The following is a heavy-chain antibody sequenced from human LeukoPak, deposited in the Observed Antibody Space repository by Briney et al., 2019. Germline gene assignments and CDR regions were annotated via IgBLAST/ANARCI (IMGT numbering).Heavy chain of an antibody. V-gene: IGHV1-2*02. Sequence: ASVKVSCKASGYTFTGYYMHWVRQAPGQGLEWMGWINPNSGGTNYAQKFQGRVTMTRDTSISTGYMELSRLKSDDTAVYYCARVYCGGDCYHFDNWGQGTLVTVSS. D-gene: IGHD2-21*02. CDR3: ARVYCGGDCYHFDN. CDR1: GYTFTGYY. CDR2: INPNSGGT. J-gene: IGHJ4*02.